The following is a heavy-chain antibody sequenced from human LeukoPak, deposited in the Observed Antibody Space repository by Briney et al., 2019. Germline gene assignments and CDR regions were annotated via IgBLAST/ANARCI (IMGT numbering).Heavy chain of an antibody. CDR1: GFTLRNYA. CDR3: ARTWQLDS. D-gene: IGHD1-26*01. Sequence: GRSLRLSYAASGFTLRNYAMHWVRQAPGKGLEWVAVISYDGTNKYYADSVKGRFTISRDTSKNTLYLQMNSLRAEDTAVYYCARTWQLDSWGQGTLVTVSS. J-gene: IGHJ4*02. V-gene: IGHV3-30-3*01. CDR2: ISYDGTNK.